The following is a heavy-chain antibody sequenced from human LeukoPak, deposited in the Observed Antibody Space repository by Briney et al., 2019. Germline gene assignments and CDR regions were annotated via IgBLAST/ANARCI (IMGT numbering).Heavy chain of an antibody. Sequence: SETLSLTCAVYGGSFSGYYWTLIRQTPGRGLEWIGESSPTGDITGYNPSLKGRATISVDSSKNQFSLKLTSVTAADTGVYYCARVPDFIVRPCDSWGPGTLVTVSS. CDR3: ARVPDFIVRPCDS. D-gene: IGHD2-8*01. CDR1: GGSFSGYY. J-gene: IGHJ4*02. V-gene: IGHV4-34*01. CDR2: SSPTGDIT.